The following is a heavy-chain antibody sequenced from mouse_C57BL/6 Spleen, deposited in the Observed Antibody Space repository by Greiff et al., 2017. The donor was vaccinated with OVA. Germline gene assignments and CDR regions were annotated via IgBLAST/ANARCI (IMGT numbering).Heavy chain of an antibody. J-gene: IGHJ2*01. V-gene: IGHV1-62-2*01. CDR2: FYPGSGSI. CDR3: ARHEGGYYGSGYFDY. D-gene: IGHD1-1*01. Sequence: VKLMESGAELVKPGASVKLSCKASGYTFTEYTIHWVKQRSGQGLEWIGWFYPGSGSIKYNEKFKDKATLTADKSSSTVYMELSRLTSEDSAVYFCARHEGGYYGSGYFDYWGQGTTLTVSS. CDR1: GYTFTEYT.